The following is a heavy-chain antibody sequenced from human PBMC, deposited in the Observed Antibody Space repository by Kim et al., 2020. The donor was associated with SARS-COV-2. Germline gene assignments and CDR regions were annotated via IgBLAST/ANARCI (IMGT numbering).Heavy chain of an antibody. V-gene: IGHV4-34*01. J-gene: IGHJ3*01. CDR1: GGNFGGNY. Sequence: SETLSLTCGVYGGNFGGNYGHWIRQPPGKGLEWIGGSGSDNYTSSFNSRVNTSVNRSNNEVTQRLKSVTAADTAVYFCERDRFLYGFDLWGQTTVVVVSS. CDR3: ERDRFLYGFDL. D-gene: IGHD3-10*01. CDR2: SGSD.